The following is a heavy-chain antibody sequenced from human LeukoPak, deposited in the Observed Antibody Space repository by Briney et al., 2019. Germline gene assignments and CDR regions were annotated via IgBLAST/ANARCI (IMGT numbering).Heavy chain of an antibody. Sequence: GASVKVSCKASGYTFTSYGISWVRQAPGQGLEWMEWISPYSGNTDYAQSLQGRVTVTSDTSTSTAYMELRSLTSDDTAVYYCARSNYLSGSYHIYRGQGTLVTVSS. D-gene: IGHD3-10*01. CDR3: ARSNYLSGSYHIY. CDR1: GYTFTSYG. V-gene: IGHV1-18*01. J-gene: IGHJ4*02. CDR2: ISPYSGNT.